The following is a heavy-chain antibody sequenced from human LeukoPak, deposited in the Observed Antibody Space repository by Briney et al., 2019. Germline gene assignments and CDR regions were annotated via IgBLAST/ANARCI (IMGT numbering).Heavy chain of an antibody. V-gene: IGHV3-53*01. D-gene: IGHD5-24*01. CDR1: GFTVSSNY. CDR3: ARAPEGGWLKFDYFGY. Sequence: GGSLRLSCAASGFTVSSNYMSWVRQAPGKGLEWVSVIYSGGSTYYADSVKGRFTISRDNSKNTLYLQMNSLRAEDTAVYYCARAPEGGWLKFDYFGYWGQETLVTVSS. J-gene: IGHJ4*02. CDR2: IYSGGST.